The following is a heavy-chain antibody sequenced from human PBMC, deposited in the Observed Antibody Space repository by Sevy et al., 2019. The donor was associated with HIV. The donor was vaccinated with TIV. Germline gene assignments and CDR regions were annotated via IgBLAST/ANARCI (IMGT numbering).Heavy chain of an antibody. Sequence: SETLSLTCIVSGGSMSSYYWSWIRQSPGKGLGWIGYIFYSGSTNYNPSLKSRVTISVDTSKYQFSLKLSSVTAADTAVYYCARGGGYLDAFDFWGQGTMVTVSS. CDR3: ARGGGYLDAFDF. CDR1: GGSMSSYY. J-gene: IGHJ3*01. CDR2: IFYSGST. V-gene: IGHV4-59*01. D-gene: IGHD5-18*01.